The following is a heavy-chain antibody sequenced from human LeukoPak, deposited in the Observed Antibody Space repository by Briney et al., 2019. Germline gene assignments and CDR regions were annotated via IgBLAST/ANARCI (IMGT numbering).Heavy chain of an antibody. CDR2: IYHSGST. CDR1: GGSISSSNW. Sequence: PSGTLSLTCAVSGGSISSSNWWSWVRQPPGKGLEWIGEIYHSGSTNYNPSPKSRVTISVDKSKNQFSLKLSSVTAADTAVYYCARDRDCSGGSCYGNAFDIWGQGTMVTVSS. J-gene: IGHJ3*02. V-gene: IGHV4-4*02. CDR3: ARDRDCSGGSCYGNAFDI. D-gene: IGHD2-15*01.